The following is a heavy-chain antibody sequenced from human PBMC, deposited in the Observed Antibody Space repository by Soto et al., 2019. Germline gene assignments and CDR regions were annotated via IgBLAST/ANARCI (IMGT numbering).Heavy chain of an antibody. CDR3: ARERSSQAAGYYYGMDV. D-gene: IGHD6-13*01. Sequence: QVQLVESGGGVVQPGRSLRLSCAASGFTFSSYGMHWVRQAPGKGLEWVAVIWYDGSNKYYADSVKGRFTISRDNSKNTLYLQMNSLRAEDTAVYYCARERSSQAAGYYYGMDVWGQGTTVTVSS. CDR2: IWYDGSNK. J-gene: IGHJ6*02. CDR1: GFTFSSYG. V-gene: IGHV3-33*01.